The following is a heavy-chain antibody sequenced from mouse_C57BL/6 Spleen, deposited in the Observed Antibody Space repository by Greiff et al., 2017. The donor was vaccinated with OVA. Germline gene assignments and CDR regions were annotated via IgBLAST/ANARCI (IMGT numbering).Heavy chain of an antibody. J-gene: IGHJ4*01. Sequence: EVQGVESGGGLVKPGGSLKLSCAASGFTFSSYAMSWVRQTPEKRLEWVATISDGGSYTYYPDNVKGRFTISRDNAKNNLYLQMSHLKSEDTAMYYCARDTTTVVAPYYAMDYWGQGTSVTVSS. D-gene: IGHD1-1*01. V-gene: IGHV5-4*01. CDR1: GFTFSSYA. CDR3: ARDTTTVVAPYYAMDY. CDR2: ISDGGSYT.